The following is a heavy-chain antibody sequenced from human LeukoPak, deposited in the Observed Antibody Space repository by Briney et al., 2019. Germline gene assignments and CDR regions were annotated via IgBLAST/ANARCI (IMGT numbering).Heavy chain of an antibody. J-gene: IGHJ4*02. CDR2: MYTSGST. Sequence: KTGGSLRLSCTVSDGSINGYYWTWIRQPAGKGLEWIGRMYTSGSTNYNPSLKSRVTMSLDTSKNQFSLKLSSVTAADTAVYYCARGVSAVTVDSWGQGTLVTVSS. CDR3: ARGVSAVTVDS. CDR1: DGSINGYY. V-gene: IGHV4-4*07. D-gene: IGHD4-17*01.